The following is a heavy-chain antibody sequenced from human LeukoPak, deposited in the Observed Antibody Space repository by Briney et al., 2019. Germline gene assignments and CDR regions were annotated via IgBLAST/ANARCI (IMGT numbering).Heavy chain of an antibody. D-gene: IGHD2-2*01. CDR1: GYSISSGYY. Sequence: SETLSLTCAVSGYSISSGYYWGWIRQPPGKGLEWIGSIYHSGSTYYNPSFKSRVTISVDTSKNQFSLKLSSVTAADTAVYYCARQGYQLLFDYWGQGTLVTVSS. CDR2: IYHSGST. V-gene: IGHV4-38-2*01. CDR3: ARQGYQLLFDY. J-gene: IGHJ4*02.